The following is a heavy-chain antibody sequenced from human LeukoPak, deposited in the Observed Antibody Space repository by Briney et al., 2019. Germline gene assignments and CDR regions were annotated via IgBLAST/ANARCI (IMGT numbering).Heavy chain of an antibody. Sequence: GGSLRLSCTASGFTFSNHAMTWVRQTPRKGLDWVSSMSSGGTYIYYADSVRGRFTISRDNAKNSLYLVMNSLRAEDTATYYCARDRPTGASRVFVVQWGQGTLVTVSS. J-gene: IGHJ4*02. CDR2: MSSGGTYI. V-gene: IGHV3-21*01. CDR3: ARDRPTGASRVFVVQ. D-gene: IGHD2-15*01. CDR1: GFTFSNHA.